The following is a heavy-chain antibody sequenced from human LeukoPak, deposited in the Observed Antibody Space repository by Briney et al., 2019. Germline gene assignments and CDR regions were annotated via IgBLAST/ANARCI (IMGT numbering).Heavy chain of an antibody. CDR1: GFTFSSYA. V-gene: IGHV3-23*01. D-gene: IGHD3-10*01. Sequence: GGSLRLSCAASGFTFSSYAMSWVRQAPGKGLEWVSTLSGSVDSTYRADSVKGRFTISRDNSENTLYLQMNSLRAEDTAVYYCAKSLSRGPGSYYSSYSYFGMDVWGKGTTVTVSS. CDR2: LSGSVDST. CDR3: AKSLSRGPGSYYSSYSYFGMDV. J-gene: IGHJ6*04.